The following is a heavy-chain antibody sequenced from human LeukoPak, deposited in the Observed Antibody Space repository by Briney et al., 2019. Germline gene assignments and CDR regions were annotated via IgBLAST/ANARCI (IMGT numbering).Heavy chain of an antibody. CDR2: IGSDNKP. Sequence: PGGCPTLSCEASGFTFSAYAMTWGRQAPGKGLEWGLAIGSDNKPHYSESVKGRFAISIDNSKDTLFLQMNSLNAEDTAVYYCAKASRQGAVASPLDYWGQGTPVTVSS. CDR1: GFTFSAYA. J-gene: IGHJ4*02. CDR3: AKASRQGAVASPLDY. D-gene: IGHD6-19*01. V-gene: IGHV3-23*05.